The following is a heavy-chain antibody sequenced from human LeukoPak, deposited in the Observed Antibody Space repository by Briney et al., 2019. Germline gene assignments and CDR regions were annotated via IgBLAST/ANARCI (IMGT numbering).Heavy chain of an antibody. CDR1: GFIFNSYA. Sequence: GGSLRLSCAASGFIFNSYAMTWVRQAPGKGLEWVAVIWYDGSNKYYADSVKGRFTISRDNSKNTLYLQMNSLRAEDTAVYYCARDGAVAGRLDYWGQGTLVTVSS. CDR2: IWYDGSNK. D-gene: IGHD6-19*01. J-gene: IGHJ4*02. V-gene: IGHV3-33*08. CDR3: ARDGAVAGRLDY.